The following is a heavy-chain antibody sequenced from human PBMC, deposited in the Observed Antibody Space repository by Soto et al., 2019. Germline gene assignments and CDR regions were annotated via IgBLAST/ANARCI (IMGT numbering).Heavy chain of an antibody. CDR1: GYSFTSYW. CDR3: ARPEAARIGYYYGMDV. J-gene: IGHJ6*02. CDR2: IDPSDSYT. D-gene: IGHD6-6*01. Sequence: LGESLKISCKVSGYSFTSYWISWVRQIPGKGLEWRGRIDPSDSYTNYSRSFQGHVTISADKCISTAYLQWSSLQASDTAMYYCARPEAARIGYYYGMDVWGQGTTVTVSS. V-gene: IGHV5-10-1*01.